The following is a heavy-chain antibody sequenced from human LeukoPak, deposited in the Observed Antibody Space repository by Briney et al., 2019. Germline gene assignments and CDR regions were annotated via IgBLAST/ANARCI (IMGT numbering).Heavy chain of an antibody. CDR1: GGSFSGCY. CDR3: ASAKRPYYYGMDV. Sequence: SETLSLTCAVYGGSFSGCYWSWIRQPPGKGLEWIGEINHSGSTNYNPSLKSRVTISVDTSKNQFSLKLSSVTAADTAVYYCASAKRPYYYGMDVWGQGTTVTVSS. J-gene: IGHJ6*02. V-gene: IGHV4-34*01. CDR2: INHSGST.